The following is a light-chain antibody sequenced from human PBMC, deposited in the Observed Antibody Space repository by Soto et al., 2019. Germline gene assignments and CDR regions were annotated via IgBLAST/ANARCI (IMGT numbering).Light chain of an antibody. Sequence: QSALTQPASVSGSPGQSITISCTGTSNDIGGYIYVSWYQQSPGKAPKLMIYDVSNRPSGVSNRFSGSKSGNTASLTISGLQAEGEADYYCSSYTGSDVVVFGGGTKLTVL. J-gene: IGLJ2*01. CDR3: SSYTGSDVVV. V-gene: IGLV2-14*01. CDR1: SNDIGGYIY. CDR2: DVS.